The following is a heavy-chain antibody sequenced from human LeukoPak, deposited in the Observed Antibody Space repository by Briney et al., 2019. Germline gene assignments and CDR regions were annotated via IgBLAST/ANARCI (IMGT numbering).Heavy chain of an antibody. D-gene: IGHD6-13*01. CDR2: INQNGGEN. V-gene: IGHV3-7*01. Sequence: GGSLRLSCAVSGFTFSDYWMNWVRQAPGKELEWVASINQNGGENSYVDSVKGRFTISRDNPKNSLYLQMSSLRAEDTAVYYCARDGTAAGLYFDLWGQGSLVTVSS. CDR3: ARDGTAAGLYFDL. CDR1: GFTFSDYW. J-gene: IGHJ4*01.